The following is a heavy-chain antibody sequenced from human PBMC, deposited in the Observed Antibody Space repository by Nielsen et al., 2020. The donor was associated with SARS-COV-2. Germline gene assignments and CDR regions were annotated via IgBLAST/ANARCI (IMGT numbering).Heavy chain of an antibody. CDR1: GFSLSTSGMC. CDR2: IDWDDDK. D-gene: IGHD6-19*01. V-gene: IGHV2-70*11. CDR3: ARIAVDLYYYGMDV. J-gene: IGHJ6*02. Sequence: SGPTLVKPTQTLTLTCTFSGFSLSTSGMCVSWIRQPPGKALEWLARIDWDDDKYYSTSLKTRLTISKDTSKNQVVLTMTNMDPVDTATYYCARIAVDLYYYGMDVWGQGTTVTVSS.